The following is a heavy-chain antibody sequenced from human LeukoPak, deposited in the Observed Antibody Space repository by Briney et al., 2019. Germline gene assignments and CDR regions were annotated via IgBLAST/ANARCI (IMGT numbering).Heavy chain of an antibody. CDR2: INPSGGST. J-gene: IGHJ4*02. CDR3: ARGGWEPTSVADY. D-gene: IGHD1-26*01. V-gene: IGHV1-46*01. Sequence: GASVKVSCKASGYTFTSYYMHWVRQAPGQGLEWMGIINPSGGSTSYAQKFQGRVTMTRDMSTSKVYMELSSLRSEDTAVYYCARGGWEPTSVADYWGQGTLSPSPQ. CDR1: GYTFTSYY.